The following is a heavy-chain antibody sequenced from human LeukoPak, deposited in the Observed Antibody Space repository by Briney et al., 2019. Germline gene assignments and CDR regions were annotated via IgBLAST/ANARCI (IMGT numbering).Heavy chain of an antibody. J-gene: IGHJ4*02. CDR1: GFTFSSYS. Sequence: GGSLRLSCAASGFTFSSYSMNWVRQAPGRGLEWVSSISSSSSYIYYADSVKGRFTISRDNAKNSLYLQMNSLRAEDTAVYYCARDPPPETELLWFGEHQDSYYFDYWGQGTLVTVSS. CDR3: ARDPPPETELLWFGEHQDSYYFDY. CDR2: ISSSSSYI. D-gene: IGHD3-10*01. V-gene: IGHV3-21*01.